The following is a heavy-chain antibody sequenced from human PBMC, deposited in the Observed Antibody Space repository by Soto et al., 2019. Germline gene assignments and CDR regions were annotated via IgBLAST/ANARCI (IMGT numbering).Heavy chain of an antibody. CDR3: AKEIYYGSGSLADFDY. CDR1: GFTFSSYA. D-gene: IGHD3-10*01. Sequence: GGSLRLSCAASGFTFSSYAMSWVRQAPGKGLEWVSAISGSGGSTYYADSVKGRFTISRDNSKNTLYLQMNSLRAEDTAVYYCAKEIYYGSGSLADFDYWGQGTLVTVSS. CDR2: ISGSGGST. J-gene: IGHJ4*02. V-gene: IGHV3-23*01.